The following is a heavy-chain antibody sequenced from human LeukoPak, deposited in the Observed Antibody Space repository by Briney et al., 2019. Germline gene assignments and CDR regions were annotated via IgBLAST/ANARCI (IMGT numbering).Heavy chain of an antibody. J-gene: IGHJ4*02. D-gene: IGHD1-26*01. V-gene: IGHV3-11*01. CDR1: GFTFSDYY. CDR2: ISSSGSTI. CDR3: ARDFSSGRWELLRPVDY. Sequence: PGGSLRLSCAASGFTFSDYYMSWIRQAPGRGLEWVSYISSSGSTIYYADSVKGRFTISRDNAKNSLYLQMNSLRAEDTAVYYCARDFSSGRWELLRPVDYWGQGTLVTVSS.